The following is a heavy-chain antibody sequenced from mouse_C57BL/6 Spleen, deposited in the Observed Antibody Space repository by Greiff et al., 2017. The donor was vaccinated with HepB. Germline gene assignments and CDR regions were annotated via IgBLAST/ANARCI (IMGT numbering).Heavy chain of an antibody. CDR2: IYPGNSDT. CDR1: GYTFTGYW. D-gene: IGHD1-1*01. V-gene: IGHV1-5*01. J-gene: IGHJ3*01. Sequence: EVKLEESGTVLARPGASVKMSCKTSGYTFTGYWMHWVKQRPGQGLEWIGAIYPGNSDTSYNQKFKGKATLTAVTSASTAYMELSSLTNEDSAVYYCTRGGTTVVAPAYWGQGTLVTVSA. CDR3: TRGGTTVVAPAY.